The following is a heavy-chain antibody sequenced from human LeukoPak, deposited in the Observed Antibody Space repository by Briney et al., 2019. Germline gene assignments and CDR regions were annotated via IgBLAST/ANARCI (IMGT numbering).Heavy chain of an antibody. J-gene: IGHJ5*02. V-gene: IGHV4-39*07. CDR1: GGSISSRPYY. D-gene: IGHD6-13*01. CDR3: ARDLRTHSSSWYLMNWFDP. Sequence: SETLSLTCTVSGGSISSRPYYWGWVRQPPGKGLEWIGTISYSGTTYYSPSLKSRVTISLDTSKNQFSLKLSSVTAADTAVYYCARDLRTHSSSWYLMNWFDPWGQGTLVTVSS. CDR2: ISYSGTT.